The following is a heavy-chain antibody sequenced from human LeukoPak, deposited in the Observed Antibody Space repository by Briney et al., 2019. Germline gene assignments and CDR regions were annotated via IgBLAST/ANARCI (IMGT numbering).Heavy chain of an antibody. D-gene: IGHD5-12*01. CDR2: FSGSGGTT. J-gene: IGHJ4*02. CDR1: GFTFSSYA. CDR3: AKEGGLVLREATINY. V-gene: IGHV3-23*01. Sequence: GGSLRLSCAASGFTFSSYAMSWVRQAPGKGLEWVSSFSGSGGTTYYADSMKGRFTISRDNPRNTLYLQMNSLRAEDTAIYYCAKEGGLVLREATINYWGQGTLVAVSS.